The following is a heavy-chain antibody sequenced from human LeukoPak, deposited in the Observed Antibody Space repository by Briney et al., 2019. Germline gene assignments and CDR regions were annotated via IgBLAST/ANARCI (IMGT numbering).Heavy chain of an antibody. D-gene: IGHD2-15*01. CDR2: IYPGDSDT. CDR1: GYSFTSYW. V-gene: IGHV5-51*01. J-gene: IGHJ4*02. Sequence: GESLKISCKGSGYSFTSYWIGWVRQMPGKGLEWMGIIYPGDSDTRYSPSFQGQVTISADKSISTAYLQWSSLKASDTAMYYCARAGCSGGSCYYPLNYWGQGTLVTVSP. CDR3: ARAGCSGGSCYYPLNY.